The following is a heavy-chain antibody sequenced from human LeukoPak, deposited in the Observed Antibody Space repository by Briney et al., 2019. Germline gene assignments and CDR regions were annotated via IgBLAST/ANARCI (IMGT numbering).Heavy chain of an antibody. J-gene: IGHJ4*02. D-gene: IGHD3-16*02. CDR1: GYTFSSFG. Sequence: GASVKVSCKTSGYTFSSFGITWVRQAPGQGLEWMGRISAYNGNTNYVEKLRGRVTMTTDRSTATAYMELRSLTSDDTAMYYCARDPFYDTVGGSYRPLDYWGQGTPNTVSS. CDR2: ISAYNGNT. V-gene: IGHV1-18*01. CDR3: ARDPFYDTVGGSYRPLDY.